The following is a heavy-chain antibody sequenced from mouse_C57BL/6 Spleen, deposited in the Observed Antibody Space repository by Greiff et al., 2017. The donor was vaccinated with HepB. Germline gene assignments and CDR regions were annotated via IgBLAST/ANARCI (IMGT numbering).Heavy chain of an antibody. CDR3: ARSLYYGSFMDY. Sequence: VQLQQPGAELVRPGTSVKLSCKASGYTFTSYWMHWVKQRPGQGLEWIGVIDPSDSYTNYNQKFKGKATLTVDTSSSTAYMQLSSLTSEDSAVYYCARSLYYGSFMDYWGQGTSVTVSS. CDR1: GYTFTSYW. V-gene: IGHV1-59*01. J-gene: IGHJ4*01. D-gene: IGHD1-1*01. CDR2: IDPSDSYT.